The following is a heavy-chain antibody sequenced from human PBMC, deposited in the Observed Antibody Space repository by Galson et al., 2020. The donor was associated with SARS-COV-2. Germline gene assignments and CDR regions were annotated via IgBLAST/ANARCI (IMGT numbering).Heavy chain of an antibody. CDR2: IYYSGST. CDR3: ARDAPDYWYFDL. CDR1: GGSISSGGYY. J-gene: IGHJ2*01. Sequence: TLSLTCTVSGGSISSGGYYWSWIRQHPGKGLEWIGYIYYSGSTYYNPSLKSRVTISVDTSKNQFSLKLSSVTAADTAVYYCARDAPDYWYFDLWGRGTLVTVSS. V-gene: IGHV4-31*03.